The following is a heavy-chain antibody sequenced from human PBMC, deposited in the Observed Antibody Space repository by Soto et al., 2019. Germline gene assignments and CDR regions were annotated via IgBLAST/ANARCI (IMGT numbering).Heavy chain of an antibody. CDR2: IIPIFGTA. Sequence: SVKVSCKASGGTFSSYAISWVRQAPGQGLEWMGGIIPIFGTANYAQKFQGRVTITADKSTSTAYMELSSLRSEDTAVYYCARVMVRGVIIDYYYYGMDVWGQGTTVTVSS. CDR1: GGTFSSYA. D-gene: IGHD3-10*01. CDR3: ARVMVRGVIIDYYYYGMDV. J-gene: IGHJ6*02. V-gene: IGHV1-69*06.